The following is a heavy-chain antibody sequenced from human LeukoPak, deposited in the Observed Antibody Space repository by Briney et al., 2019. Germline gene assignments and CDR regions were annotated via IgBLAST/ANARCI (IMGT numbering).Heavy chain of an antibody. J-gene: IGHJ6*03. CDR2: INHSGST. CDR3: AGTARWYSSSPPYMDV. Sequence: KPSETLSLTCAVDGGSFSGYYWSWIRQPPGKGPEWIGEINHSGSTNYNPSLKSRVTISVDTSKNQFPLKLSSVTAADTAVYYCAGTARWYSSSPPYMDVWGKGTTVTVSS. CDR1: GGSFSGYY. D-gene: IGHD6-13*01. V-gene: IGHV4-34*01.